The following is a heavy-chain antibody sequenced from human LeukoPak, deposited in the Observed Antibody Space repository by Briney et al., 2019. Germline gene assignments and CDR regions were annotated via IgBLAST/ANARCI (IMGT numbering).Heavy chain of an antibody. CDR1: GYTFTSYD. CDR2: MNPNSGNT. D-gene: IGHD1-1*01. J-gene: IGHJ6*02. V-gene: IGHV1-8*01. Sequence: ASVKVSCKASGYTFTSYDINWVRQATGQGLEWMGWMNPNSGNTGYAQKFQGRVTMTRNTSISTAYMELSSLRSEDTAVYYCAAQGGQLERGYYYYYGMDVWGQGTTVTVSS. CDR3: AAQGGQLERGYYYYYGMDV.